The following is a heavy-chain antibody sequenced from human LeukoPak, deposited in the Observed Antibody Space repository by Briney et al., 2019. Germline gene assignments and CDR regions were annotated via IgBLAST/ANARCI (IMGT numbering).Heavy chain of an antibody. D-gene: IGHD5-24*01. CDR1: GFTFSSHS. CDR3: ARVTFGATTNNYYFYHMDV. Sequence: GGSLRLSCAASGFTFSSHSISWVRQAPGKGLEWVSSITSSGAYIDYADSVKDRFTISRDNAKNSLYLQMNSLRAEDTAVYYCARVTFGATTNNYYFYHMDVWGKGTSVTVSS. CDR2: ITSSGAYI. V-gene: IGHV3-21*01. J-gene: IGHJ6*03.